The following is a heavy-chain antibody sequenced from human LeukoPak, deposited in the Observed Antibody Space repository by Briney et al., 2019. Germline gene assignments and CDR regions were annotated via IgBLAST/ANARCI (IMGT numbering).Heavy chain of an antibody. Sequence: ASVKVSCKASGYTFTSYGISWVRQATGQGLEWMGWMNPNSGNTGYAQKFQGRVTMTRNTSISTAYMELSSLRSEDTAVYYCARRDAYLSTYTIWGQGTLVTVSS. CDR2: MNPNSGNT. D-gene: IGHD3-9*01. CDR1: GYTFTSYG. V-gene: IGHV1-8*02. J-gene: IGHJ4*02. CDR3: ARRDAYLSTYTI.